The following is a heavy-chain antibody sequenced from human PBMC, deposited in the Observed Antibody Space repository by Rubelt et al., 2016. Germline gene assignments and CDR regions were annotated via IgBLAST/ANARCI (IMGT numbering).Heavy chain of an antibody. J-gene: IGHJ5*02. D-gene: IGHD3-3*01. CDR1: GYTFTSYY. Sequence: QVQLVQSGAEVKKPGASVKVSCKASGYTFTSYYMHWVRQAPGQGLEWMGIINPSGGSTSYAQTVQGGVTITRDTSTSTGYMELSSLRSEDTAVYYCARSPRYDVEDNWFDPWGQGTLVTVSS. CDR3: ARSPRYDVEDNWFDP. V-gene: IGHV1-46*01. CDR2: INPSGGST.